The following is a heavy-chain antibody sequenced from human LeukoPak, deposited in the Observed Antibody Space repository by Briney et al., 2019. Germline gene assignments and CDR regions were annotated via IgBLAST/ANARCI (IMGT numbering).Heavy chain of an antibody. J-gene: IGHJ4*02. CDR2: INHSGST. Sequence: SETLSLTCAVYGGSFSGYYWGWIRQPPGKGLEWIGEINHSGSTNYNPSLKSRVTISVDTSKNQFSLKLSSVTAADTAVYYCARGTGYSYGYFDYWGQGTLVTVSS. V-gene: IGHV4-34*01. D-gene: IGHD5-18*01. CDR3: ARGTGYSYGYFDY. CDR1: GGSFSGYY.